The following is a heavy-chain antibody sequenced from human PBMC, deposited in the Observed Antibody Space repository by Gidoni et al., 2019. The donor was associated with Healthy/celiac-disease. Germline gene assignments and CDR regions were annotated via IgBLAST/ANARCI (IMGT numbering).Heavy chain of an antibody. V-gene: IGHV4-59*01. CDR2: IYYSGST. CDR3: ARLGYCTNGVCYTGFDY. CDR1: GGSISSSY. Sequence: QVQLQESGPGLVKPSETLSLTCTVSGGSISSSYWSWIRQPPGKGLEWIGYIYYSGSTNYNPSLKSRVTISVDTSKNQFSLKLSSVTAADTAVYYCARLGYCTNGVCYTGFDYWGQGTLVTVSS. D-gene: IGHD2-8*01. J-gene: IGHJ4*02.